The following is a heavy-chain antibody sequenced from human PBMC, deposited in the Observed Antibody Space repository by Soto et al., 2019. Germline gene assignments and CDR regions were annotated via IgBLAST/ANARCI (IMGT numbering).Heavy chain of an antibody. CDR2: IYFSGVT. D-gene: IGHD1-1*01. Sequence: QVQLQESGPGLVEPSQTLSLTCTVSGGSISSAGYYWSWIRQRPGKGLEWIGYIYFSGVTYYNPSLESRVTISVETSKNQFSLRLSSVTAADTAVYYCARDPWRTPPEAAFDVWGQGTKVTVSS. CDR3: ARDPWRTPPEAAFDV. V-gene: IGHV4-31*03. J-gene: IGHJ3*01. CDR1: GGSISSAGYY.